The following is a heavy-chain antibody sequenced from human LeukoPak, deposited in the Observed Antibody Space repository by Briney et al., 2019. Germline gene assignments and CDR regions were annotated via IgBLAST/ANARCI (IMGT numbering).Heavy chain of an antibody. CDR3: ARGDFPLDGYTPGGFDY. V-gene: IGHV4-31*03. CDR2: IYYSGST. D-gene: IGHD5-24*01. Sequence: SETLSLTCTVSGGSISSGGYYWSWIRQHPGKGLEWIGYIYYSGSTYYNPSLKSRVTISVDTSKNQFSLKLSSVTAADTAVYYCARGDFPLDGYTPGGFDYWGQGTLVTVSS. CDR1: GGSISSGGYY. J-gene: IGHJ4*02.